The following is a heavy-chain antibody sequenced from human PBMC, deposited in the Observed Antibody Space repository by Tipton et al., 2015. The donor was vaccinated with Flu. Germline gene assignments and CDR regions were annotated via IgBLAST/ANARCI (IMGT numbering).Heavy chain of an antibody. CDR3: AYSGSYSSSWFY. J-gene: IGHJ4*02. CDR1: GFTFGSYN. D-gene: IGHD6-13*01. V-gene: IGHV3-48*01. Sequence: SLRLSCAASGFTFGSYNMNWVRQAPGKGLEWVSYMSSQNYYSTKYYSDSVKGRFIISRDNAKNSLFLQMNSLRAEDTAVYYCAYSGSYSSSWFYWGQVTLVTVSS. CDR2: MSSQNYYSTK.